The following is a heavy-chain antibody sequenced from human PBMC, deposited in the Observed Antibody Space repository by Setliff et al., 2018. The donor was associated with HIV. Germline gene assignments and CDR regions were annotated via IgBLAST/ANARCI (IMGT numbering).Heavy chain of an antibody. D-gene: IGHD5-18*01. CDR2: IYYSGST. CDR3: ARATATKPFDI. V-gene: IGHV4-39*01. Sequence: PSETLSLTCTVSGGSISSSSHYWGWIRQSPGKGLEWIGSIYYSGSTYYNSSLKSRVTIFVDTSKNQFSLKLSSVTAADTALYYCARATATKPFDIWGQGTVVTVSS. CDR1: GGSISSSSHY. J-gene: IGHJ3*02.